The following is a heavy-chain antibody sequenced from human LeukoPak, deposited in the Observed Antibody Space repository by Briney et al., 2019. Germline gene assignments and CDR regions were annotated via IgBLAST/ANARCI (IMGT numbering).Heavy chain of an antibody. CDR1: GGTFSSYA. J-gene: IGHJ6*04. V-gene: IGHV1-69*06. CDR3: GRGYCSGGSCYSFGMDV. Sequence: ASVKVSCKASGGTFSSYAISWVRQAPGQGLEWMGGIIPIFGTANYAQKFQGRVTITADKSTSTAYMELSSLRSEDTAVYYCGRGYCSGGSCYSFGMDVWGKGTTVAVSS. CDR2: IIPIFGTA. D-gene: IGHD2-15*01.